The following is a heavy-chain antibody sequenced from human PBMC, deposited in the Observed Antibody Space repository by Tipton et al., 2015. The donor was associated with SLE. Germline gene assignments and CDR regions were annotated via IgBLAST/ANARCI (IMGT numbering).Heavy chain of an antibody. CDR2: IVPIFDVT. D-gene: IGHD3-10*01. CDR1: GGTTKIYA. J-gene: IGHJ1*01. Sequence: QVQLVQSGAEVKKPGSSVKVSCKISGGTTKIYAISWVRQAPGQGLGWMGGIVPIFDVTDYAPKFRNSRVSITADKSTDTVYMELYSLKSEDTAMYYCAQDADYDGSGSLYWGQGTLVTVSS. CDR3: AQDADYDGSGSLY. V-gene: IGHV1-69*17.